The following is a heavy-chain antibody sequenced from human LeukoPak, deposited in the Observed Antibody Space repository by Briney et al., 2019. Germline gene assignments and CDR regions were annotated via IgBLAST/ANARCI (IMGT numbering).Heavy chain of an antibody. CDR3: ARGLIGVGAFVI. CDR2: INPSGGST. J-gene: IGHJ3*02. D-gene: IGHD3-16*01. Sequence: ASVKVSCKVSGYTFTNYYMQWVRQAPGQELEWMGIINPSGGSTSYAQKFQGRVTMTRDTSTSTAYMDLTSLRSEDTAVYYCARGLIGVGAFVIWGQCTMVTVSS. CDR1: GYTFTNYY. V-gene: IGHV1-46*01.